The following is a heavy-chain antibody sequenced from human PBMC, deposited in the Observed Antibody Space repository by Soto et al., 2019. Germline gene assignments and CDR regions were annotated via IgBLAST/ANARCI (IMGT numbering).Heavy chain of an antibody. V-gene: IGHV4-59*01. CDR2: IYYSGST. CDR3: ARTNTRSYPNYYYYGMDV. J-gene: IGHJ6*02. Sequence: SETLSLTCTVSGGSISSYYWSWIRQPPGRGLEWIGYIYYSGSTNYNPSLKSRVTISVDTSKNQFSLKLSSVTAADTAVYYCARTNTRSYPNYYYYGMDVWGQGTTVTVSS. CDR1: GGSISSYY. D-gene: IGHD1-26*01.